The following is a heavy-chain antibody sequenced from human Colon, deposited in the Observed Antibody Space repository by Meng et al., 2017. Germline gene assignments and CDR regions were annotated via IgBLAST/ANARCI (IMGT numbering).Heavy chain of an antibody. Sequence: GESLKISCAASGFTFSDVWMNWVRQAPGKGLEWLGRIKSKADGGTGDYAAPVKGRFTISRDDSKNTVDLQMNSLQTEDTAVYYCTTDFSFWNYGYNGFWGQGTLVTVSS. CDR3: TTDFSFWNYGYNGF. CDR2: IKSKADGGTG. J-gene: IGHJ4*02. V-gene: IGHV3-15*01. D-gene: IGHD3-3*01. CDR1: GFTFSDVW.